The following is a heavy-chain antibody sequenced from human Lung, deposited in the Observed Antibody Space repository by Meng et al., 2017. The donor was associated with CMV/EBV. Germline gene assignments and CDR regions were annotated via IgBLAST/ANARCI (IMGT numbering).Heavy chain of an antibody. V-gene: IGHV4-31*03. CDR1: GGSISSGGYY. CDR2: IYYSGST. J-gene: IGHJ6*02. Sequence: LSCTVSGGSISSGGYYWSWIRQHPGKGLEWIGYIYYSGSTYYNPSLKSRVTISVDTSKNQFSLKLSSVTAADTAVYYCVSKPDYYGSGSYYYYGMDVWGQGTSVTVSS. CDR3: VSKPDYYGSGSYYYYGMDV. D-gene: IGHD3-10*01.